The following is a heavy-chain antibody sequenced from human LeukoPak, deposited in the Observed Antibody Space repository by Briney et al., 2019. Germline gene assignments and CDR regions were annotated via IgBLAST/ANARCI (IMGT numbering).Heavy chain of an antibody. CDR3: ARGGGGSRPPDNGLDI. Sequence: ASVKVSCKASGYTFTTYYIHWVQQAPGQGLGWMGIINPSGGTTNYAQKFQGRVTVTRDTSTRTVYMELSSLRSEDTAVYYCARGGGGSRPPDNGLDIWGQGTVVTVSS. J-gene: IGHJ3*02. CDR1: GYTFTTYY. V-gene: IGHV1-46*01. CDR2: INPSGGTT. D-gene: IGHD2-8*01.